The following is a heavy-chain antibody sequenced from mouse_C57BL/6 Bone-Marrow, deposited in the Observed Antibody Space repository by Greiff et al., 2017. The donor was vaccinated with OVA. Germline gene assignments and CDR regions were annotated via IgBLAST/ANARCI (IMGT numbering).Heavy chain of an antibody. CDR2: IWTGGGS. Sequence: QVQLKESGPGLVAPSQSLSITCTVSGFSLTSYAISWVRQPPGKGLEWLGVIWTGGGSNYNSALKSRLSISKDNSKSQVFLKMNSLQTNYTARYYCARHFITTNYYAMDYWGQGTSVTVSS. V-gene: IGHV2-9-1*01. CDR3: ARHFITTNYYAMDY. D-gene: IGHD1-1*01. CDR1: GFSLTSYA. J-gene: IGHJ4*01.